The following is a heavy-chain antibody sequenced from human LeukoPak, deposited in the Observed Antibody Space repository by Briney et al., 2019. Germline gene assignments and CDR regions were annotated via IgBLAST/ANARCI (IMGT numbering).Heavy chain of an antibody. CDR2: ISSSGSTI. CDR1: GFTFSDYY. Sequence: GGSLRLSCAASGFTFSDYYMSWIRQAPGKGLEWVSYISSSGSTIYYADSVEGRLTISRDNAKNSLYLQMNSLRAEDTAVYYCARDPFMTTGWGIDYWGQGTLVTVSS. V-gene: IGHV3-11*01. J-gene: IGHJ4*02. CDR3: ARDPFMTTGWGIDY. D-gene: IGHD4-17*01.